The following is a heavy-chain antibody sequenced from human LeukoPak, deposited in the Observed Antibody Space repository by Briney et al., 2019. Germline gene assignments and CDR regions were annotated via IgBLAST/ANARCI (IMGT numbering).Heavy chain of an antibody. CDR1: GFTLSSYW. J-gene: IGHJ4*02. CDR3: ARDVTALDS. D-gene: IGHD2-2*01. V-gene: IGHV3-7*01. CDR2: INQGGSEK. Sequence: PGGSLRLSCAASGFTLSSYWMSWVRPAPEKGLEWVANINQGGSEKYYVDSVRGRFTISRDNAKNSLYLQMNSLRADDTAVYYCARDVTALDSWGQGTLVTVSS.